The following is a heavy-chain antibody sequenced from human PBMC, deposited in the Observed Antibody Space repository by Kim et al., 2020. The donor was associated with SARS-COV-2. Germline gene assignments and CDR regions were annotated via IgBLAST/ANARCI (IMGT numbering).Heavy chain of an antibody. CDR1: GGSISSGGYY. D-gene: IGHD3-10*01. J-gene: IGHJ4*02. CDR2: IYYSGST. Sequence: SETLSLTCTVSGGSISSGGYYWSWIRQHPGKGLEWIGYIYYSGSTYYNPSLRSRVTTSVDTSKNQFSLKLSSVTAAETAVYYCARSPGYGSGSYGPVDYWGQGTLVTVSS. V-gene: IGHV4-31*03. CDR3: ARSPGYGSGSYGPVDY.